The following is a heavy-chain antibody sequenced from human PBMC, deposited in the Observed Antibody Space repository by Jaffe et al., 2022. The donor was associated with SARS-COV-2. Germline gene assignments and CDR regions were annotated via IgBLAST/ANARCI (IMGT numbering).Heavy chain of an antibody. V-gene: IGHV3-23*04. J-gene: IGHJ4*02. CDR3: ARNYDSSGYYYFDY. Sequence: EVQLVESGGGLVQPGGSLRLSCAASGFTFSNYAVSWVRQAPGKGLEWVSGISGSGGITYYADSVKGRFTISRDNSKNTLYLQVNSLRVEDTAVYYCARNYDSSGYYYFDYWGQGTLVTVST. D-gene: IGHD3-22*01. CDR2: ISGSGGIT. CDR1: GFTFSNYA.